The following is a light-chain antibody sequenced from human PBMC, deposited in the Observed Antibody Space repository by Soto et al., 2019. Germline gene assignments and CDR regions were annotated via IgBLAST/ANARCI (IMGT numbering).Light chain of an antibody. CDR3: QQLNSYPPWT. CDR1: QGISSY. V-gene: IGKV1-9*01. J-gene: IGKJ1*01. CDR2: AAS. Sequence: DIPLTQSPSFLSASVGDRVTITCRASQGISSYLAWYQQKPGKAPKLLIYAASTLQSGVPSRFSGSGSGTEFTLTSSSLQPEDFATYDCQQLNSYPPWTFGQGTKVEIK.